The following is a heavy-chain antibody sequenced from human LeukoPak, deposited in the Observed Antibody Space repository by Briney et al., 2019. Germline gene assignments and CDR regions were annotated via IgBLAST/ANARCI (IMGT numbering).Heavy chain of an antibody. CDR1: GYTFTSYY. CDR2: INPSGGST. D-gene: IGHD2-2*01. Sequence: ASVKVSCKASGYTFTSYYMHWVRQAPGQGLEWMGIINPSGGSTSYAQKFQGRVTMTRDTSTSTVYMELSSLRSEGTAVYYCARAPYQLLFSWRFDPWGQGTLVTVSS. V-gene: IGHV1-46*01. J-gene: IGHJ5*02. CDR3: ARAPYQLLFSWRFDP.